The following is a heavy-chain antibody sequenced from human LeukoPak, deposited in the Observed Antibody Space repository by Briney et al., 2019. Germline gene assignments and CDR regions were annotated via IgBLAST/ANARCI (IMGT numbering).Heavy chain of an antibody. D-gene: IGHD5-18*01. Sequence: GGSLRLSCAASGFTFSSHSMNWVRQAPGKGLEWVSYISSGSSTIYYADSVKGRFTISRDNAKNSLYLQMNSLRAEDTAVYYCAKEGGYSYGRQGFDYWGQGTLVTVSS. CDR2: ISSGSSTI. CDR3: AKEGGYSYGRQGFDY. J-gene: IGHJ4*02. V-gene: IGHV3-48*01. CDR1: GFTFSSHS.